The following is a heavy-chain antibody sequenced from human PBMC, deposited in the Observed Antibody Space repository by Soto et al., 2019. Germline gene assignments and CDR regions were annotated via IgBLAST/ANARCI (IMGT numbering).Heavy chain of an antibody. D-gene: IGHD2-8*01. J-gene: IGHJ4*02. Sequence: GGSLRLSCAASGFTLSSYWMHWVRQAPGKGLVWVSRINSDGSSTSYADSVKGRFTISRDNAKNTLYLQMNSLRAEDTAVYYCAGVGRYCTNGVCYRVFDYWGQGTLVTVSS. CDR1: GFTLSSYW. V-gene: IGHV3-74*01. CDR2: INSDGSST. CDR3: AGVGRYCTNGVCYRVFDY.